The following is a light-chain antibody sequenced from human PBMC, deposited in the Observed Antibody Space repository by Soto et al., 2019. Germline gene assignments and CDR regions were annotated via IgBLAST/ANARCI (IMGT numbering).Light chain of an antibody. CDR3: LQYSDYPWT. Sequence: DLQMTQSPSTLSASVGDRITITCRATQSITEWLAWYQQKPGKAPKLLIYKAPSLKSGVPSRFSGSGFGTEFSLSISSLQPDDFATYYCLQYSDYPWTFGQGTKVDI. CDR2: KAP. V-gene: IGKV1-5*03. J-gene: IGKJ1*01. CDR1: QSITEW.